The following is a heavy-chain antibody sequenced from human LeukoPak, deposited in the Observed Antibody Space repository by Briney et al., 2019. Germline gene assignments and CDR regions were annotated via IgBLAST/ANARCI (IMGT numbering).Heavy chain of an antibody. CDR2: ISYDGSNK. J-gene: IGHJ3*02. CDR3: AREGGYSYGHRGAFDI. Sequence: GGSLRLSCAASGFTFSSYTMHWVRQAPGKGLEWVAVISYDGSNKYYADSVKGRFTISRDNSKNTLYLQMNSLRAEDTAVYYCAREGGYSYGHRGAFDIWGQGTMVTVSS. D-gene: IGHD5-18*01. CDR1: GFTFSSYT. V-gene: IGHV3-30*04.